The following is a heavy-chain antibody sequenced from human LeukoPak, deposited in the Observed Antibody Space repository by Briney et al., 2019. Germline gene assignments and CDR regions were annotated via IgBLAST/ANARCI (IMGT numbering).Heavy chain of an antibody. V-gene: IGHV4-61*02. CDR3: ARIYCGGDCRGYYYHYYMDV. Sequence: SETLSLTCTVSGGSISSGSYYWSWIRQPAGKGLEWIGRIYTSGSTKYNPSLKSRVTISVDTSKNQFSLKLSSVAAADTAVYYCARIYCGGDCRGYYYHYYMDVWGKGTTVTISS. CDR2: IYTSGST. D-gene: IGHD2-21*02. J-gene: IGHJ6*03. CDR1: GGSISSGSYY.